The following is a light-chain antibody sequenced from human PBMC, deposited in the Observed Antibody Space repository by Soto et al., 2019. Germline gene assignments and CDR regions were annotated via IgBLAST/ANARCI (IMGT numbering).Light chain of an antibody. CDR2: DVS. J-gene: IGLJ2*01. CDR3: SSYTDSTTLVI. V-gene: IGLV2-14*01. CDR1: SSDVGGYNY. Sequence: QSALTQPASVSGSPGQSITISCTGTSSDVGGYNYVSWYQQHPGKAPKLMIYDVSDRPSGISNRFSGSKSGNTASLTISGLQAEDEADYYCSSYTDSTTLVIFGGGTKLTVL.